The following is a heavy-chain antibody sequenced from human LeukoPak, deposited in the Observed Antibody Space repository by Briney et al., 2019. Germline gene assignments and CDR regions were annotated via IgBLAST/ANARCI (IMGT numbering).Heavy chain of an antibody. CDR3: ARHLNAGSVGAPLYFDS. Sequence: ESLKFSCTASCFGFTSYLIGWVRHTGGKGVGWRGIIYLGDSDTRYSPSVQGQVTMSVDKSISTAYLQWSSLKASDTAMYYCARHLNAGSVGAPLYFDSWGQGTLVTVSS. CDR2: IYLGDSDT. CDR1: CFGFTSYL. V-gene: IGHV5-51*01. J-gene: IGHJ4*02. D-gene: IGHD1-26*01.